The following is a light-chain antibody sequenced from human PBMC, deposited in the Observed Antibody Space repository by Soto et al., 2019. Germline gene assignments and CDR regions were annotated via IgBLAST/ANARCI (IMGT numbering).Light chain of an antibody. CDR2: EVD. Sequence: QSALTQPPSASGSPGQSVTISCTGTSRDIGGYNYVSWYQQHPGKAPKLIIYEVDQRPSGVPDRFSGSKSGNTASLTVSGLQTEDEADYYCSSYGGNNNLVFGGGTQLTVL. J-gene: IGLJ2*01. V-gene: IGLV2-8*01. CDR1: SRDIGGYNY. CDR3: SSYGGNNNLV.